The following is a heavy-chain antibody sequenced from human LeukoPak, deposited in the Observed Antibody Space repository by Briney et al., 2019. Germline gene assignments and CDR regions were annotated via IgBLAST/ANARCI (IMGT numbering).Heavy chain of an antibody. D-gene: IGHD2-15*01. J-gene: IGHJ5*02. V-gene: IGHV4-39*07. CDR2: IFYSGST. CDR1: GGSISTANYY. Sequence: SETLSLTCTVSGGSISTANYYWGWIRQPPGKGLEWIGNIFYSGSTYYSPSLKSRVTISVDTSKNQFSLKLSSVTAADTAVYYCARGSTRRVAATRGGNWFDPWGQGTLVTVSS. CDR3: ARGSTRRVAATRGGNWFDP.